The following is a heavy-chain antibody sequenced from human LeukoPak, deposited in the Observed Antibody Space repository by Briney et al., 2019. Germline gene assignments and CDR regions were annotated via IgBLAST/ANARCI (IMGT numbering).Heavy chain of an antibody. Sequence: PSETLSLTCTVSGGSISSYYWSWLRQPPGKALEWIGYIYYSGSTNYHPSLKSRVTISVDTSKNQFSLKLSPVTAADTAVYYCARYGGYGHYWGQGTLVAVSS. CDR1: GGSISSYY. CDR2: IYYSGST. V-gene: IGHV4-59*01. J-gene: IGHJ4*02. D-gene: IGHD5-12*01. CDR3: ARYGGYGHY.